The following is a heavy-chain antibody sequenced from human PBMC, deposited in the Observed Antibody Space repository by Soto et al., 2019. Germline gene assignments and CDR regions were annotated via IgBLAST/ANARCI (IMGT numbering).Heavy chain of an antibody. Sequence: PGGSLRLSCAASGFTFSSYGMHWVRQAPGKGLEWVAVISYDGSNKYYADSVKGRFTISRDNSKNTLYLQMNSLRAEDTAVYYCARTNDMLEWLPRGYNWFDPWGQGTLVTVSS. J-gene: IGHJ5*02. CDR1: GFTFSSYG. CDR3: ARTNDMLEWLPRGYNWFDP. CDR2: ISYDGSNK. D-gene: IGHD6-19*01. V-gene: IGHV3-30*03.